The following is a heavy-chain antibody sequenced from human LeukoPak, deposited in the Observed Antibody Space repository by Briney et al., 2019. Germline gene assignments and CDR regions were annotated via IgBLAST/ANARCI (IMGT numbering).Heavy chain of an antibody. CDR2: IIPILGIA. CDR1: GGTFSSYA. D-gene: IGHD5-24*01. Sequence: SVTVSCKASGGTFSSYAISWVRQAPGQGLEWMGRIIPILGIANYAQKFQDRVTITADKSTSTAYMELSSLRSEDTAVYYCARDLGRDGYNYHPFDYWGQGTLVTVSS. J-gene: IGHJ4*02. V-gene: IGHV1-69*04. CDR3: ARDLGRDGYNYHPFDY.